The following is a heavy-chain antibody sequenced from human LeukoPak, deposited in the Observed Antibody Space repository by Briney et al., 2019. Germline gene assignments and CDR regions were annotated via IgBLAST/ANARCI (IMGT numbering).Heavy chain of an antibody. Sequence: GGSLRLSCAASGFTFSSYAMSWVRQAPGKGLEWVSAISGSGGSTYYADSVKGRFTISRDNSKNTLYLQMNSLRAEDTAVYYCAKEPGAAAHQYYYMDVWGKGTTVTVSS. V-gene: IGHV3-23*01. D-gene: IGHD6-13*01. CDR1: GFTFSSYA. CDR2: ISGSGGST. J-gene: IGHJ6*03. CDR3: AKEPGAAAHQYYYMDV.